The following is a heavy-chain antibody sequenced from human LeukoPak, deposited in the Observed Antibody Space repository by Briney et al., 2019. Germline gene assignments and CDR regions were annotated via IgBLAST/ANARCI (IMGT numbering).Heavy chain of an antibody. V-gene: IGHV1-69*05. J-gene: IGHJ3*02. CDR1: GGTFSSYA. Sequence: GASVKVSCKASGGTFSSYAISWVRQAPGQGLEWMGGIIPIFGTANYAQKFQGRVTITTDESTSTAYMELSSLRSEDTAVYYCARDSGGYSYGRDYAFDIWGQGTMVTVSS. CDR2: IIPIFGTA. D-gene: IGHD5-18*01. CDR3: ARDSGGYSYGRDYAFDI.